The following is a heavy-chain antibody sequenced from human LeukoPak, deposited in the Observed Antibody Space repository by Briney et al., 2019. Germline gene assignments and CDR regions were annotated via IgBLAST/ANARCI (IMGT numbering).Heavy chain of an antibody. CDR2: ISYDGSNK. D-gene: IGHD4-23*01. V-gene: IGHV3-30-3*01. CDR3: ASVYGGNPYLDY. J-gene: IGHJ4*02. CDR1: GFTFSSYA. Sequence: GGSLRLSCAASGFTFSSYAMHWVRQAPGKGLEWVAVISYDGSNKYYADSVKGRFTISRDNSKNTLYLQMNSLRAEDTAVYYCASVYGGNPYLDYWGQGTLVTVSS.